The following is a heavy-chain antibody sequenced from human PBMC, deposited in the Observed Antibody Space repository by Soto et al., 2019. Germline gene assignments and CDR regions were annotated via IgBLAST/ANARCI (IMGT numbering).Heavy chain of an antibody. CDR1: GGSTRNYF. J-gene: IGHJ5*02. D-gene: IGHD3-9*01. V-gene: IGHV4-59*01. CDR2: IYYSGTT. CDR3: ARYVNPYDTAVWFDP. Sequence: QVQLQESGPGLVKPSETLSLTCTVSGGSTRNYFWSWIRQPPGKGLEWIGCIYYSGTTNYNSSLKSRLTISPDTSKNQFSRRLRSVTAADTAVYYCARYVNPYDTAVWFDPWGQGTLVTVSS.